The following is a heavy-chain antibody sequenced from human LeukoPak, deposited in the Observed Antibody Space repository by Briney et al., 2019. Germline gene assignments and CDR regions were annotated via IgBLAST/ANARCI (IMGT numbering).Heavy chain of an antibody. J-gene: IGHJ4*02. V-gene: IGHV1-18*01. CDR3: ARAYSSSWYEWVHYSDY. D-gene: IGHD6-13*01. Sequence: ASVKVSCKASGYTFTSYGISWVRQAPGQGLEWMGWISAYNGNTNYAQKLQGRVTMTTDTSTSTAYMELRSLRSDDTAVYYCARAYSSSWYEWVHYSDYWGQGTLVTVSS. CDR2: ISAYNGNT. CDR1: GYTFTSYG.